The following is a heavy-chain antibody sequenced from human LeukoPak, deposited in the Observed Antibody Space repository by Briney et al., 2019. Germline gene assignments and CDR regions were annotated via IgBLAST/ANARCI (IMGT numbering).Heavy chain of an antibody. CDR2: IRSKAYGGTT. CDR3: TRGTG. CDR1: GFTFSDYY. Sequence: GGSLRLSCAASGFTFSDYYMSWFRQAPGKGLEWVGFIRSKAYGGTTEYAASVKGRFTISRDDSKSIAYLQMNSLKTEDTAVYYCTRGTGWGQGTLVTVSS. V-gene: IGHV3-49*03. J-gene: IGHJ4*02. D-gene: IGHD3/OR15-3a*01.